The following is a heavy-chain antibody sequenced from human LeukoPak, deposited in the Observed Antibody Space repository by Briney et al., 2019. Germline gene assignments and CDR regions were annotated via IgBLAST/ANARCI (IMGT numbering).Heavy chain of an antibody. CDR1: GYTFTTYA. D-gene: IGHD3-22*01. V-gene: IGHV7-4-1*02. J-gene: IGHJ4*02. Sequence: ASVKVSCKASGYTFTTYAMNWVRQAPGQGLEWMGWINTNTGNPTYAQGFTGRFVFSSDTSVSTAYLQISSLKADDTAMYYCARGDYDTHGYQTRWGQGTLVTVSS. CDR3: ARGDYDTHGYQTR. CDR2: INTNTGNP.